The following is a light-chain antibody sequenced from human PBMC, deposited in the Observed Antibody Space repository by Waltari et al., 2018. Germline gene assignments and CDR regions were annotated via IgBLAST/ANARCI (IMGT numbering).Light chain of an antibody. V-gene: IGLV2-11*01. CDR3: CSYAGPYTLII. CDR2: DVT. CDR1: SSDVGGYNY. J-gene: IGLJ2*01. Sequence: QSALTQPRSVSGSPGQSVTISCTGTSSDVGGYNYVSWYQQHPGNAPKLIIYDVTKRPAGVPDRFSGSKSGNTASLTIAGLQAEDEADYYCCSYAGPYTLIIFGEGTKLTVV.